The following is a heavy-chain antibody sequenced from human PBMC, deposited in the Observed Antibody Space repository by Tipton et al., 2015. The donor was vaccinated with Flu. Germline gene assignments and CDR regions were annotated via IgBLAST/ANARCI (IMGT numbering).Heavy chain of an antibody. V-gene: IGHV3-7*01. CDR3: ARDRAEDFWGGDS. CDR2: IKQDGSEK. Sequence: SLRLSCATSGFTFSSYWMIWVRQAPGKGLEWVANIKQDGSEKYYVDSVKGRFTISRDNAKSSLFLQMNSLRVEDTAVYYCARDRAEDFWGGDSWGLGSLVTVSS. D-gene: IGHD3-3*01. J-gene: IGHJ4*02. CDR1: GFTFSSYW.